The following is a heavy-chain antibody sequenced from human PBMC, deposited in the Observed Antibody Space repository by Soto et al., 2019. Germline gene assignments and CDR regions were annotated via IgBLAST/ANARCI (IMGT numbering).Heavy chain of an antibody. Sequence: ASVKVSCKASGYTFTSYAMHWVRQAPGQRLEWMGWINAGNGNTKYSQKFQGRVTITRDTSASTAYMELSSLRSEDTAVYYCASLFERAPSHWDYGRDVCAQGTTGDVS. CDR2: INAGNGNT. CDR1: GYTFTSYA. D-gene: IGHD3-16*01. V-gene: IGHV1-3*01. CDR3: ASLFERAPSHWDYGRDV. J-gene: IGHJ6*01.